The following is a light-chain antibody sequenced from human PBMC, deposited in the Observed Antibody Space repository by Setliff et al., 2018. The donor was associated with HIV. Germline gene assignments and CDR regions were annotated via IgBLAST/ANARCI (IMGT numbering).Light chain of an antibody. V-gene: IGLV2-23*01. Sequence: QSALTQPASVSGSPGQSITLSCTGTSNDVGRYDLVSWYQQYPGKAPKLMIYQATKRPSGVSNRFSGSKSGNTASLTISGLQAEDEADYYCCSNTGSNTYVFGSGTKVTVL. CDR2: QAT. J-gene: IGLJ1*01. CDR3: CSNTGSNTYV. CDR1: SNDVGRYDL.